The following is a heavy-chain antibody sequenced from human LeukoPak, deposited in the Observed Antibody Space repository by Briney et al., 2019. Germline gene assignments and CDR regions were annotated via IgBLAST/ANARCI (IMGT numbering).Heavy chain of an antibody. V-gene: IGHV3-23*01. CDR3: ANSGGSSSWTSYFYYFDY. Sequence: PGGSLRLSCAASGFTFSSYAMHWVRQAPGKGLEWVSAITDNGGSTYYADSVKGRFTISRDNSKNTLYLQMNSLRAEDTAVYYCANSGGSSSWTSYFYYFDYWGQGTLVTVSS. J-gene: IGHJ4*02. CDR2: ITDNGGST. D-gene: IGHD6-13*01. CDR1: GFTFSSYA.